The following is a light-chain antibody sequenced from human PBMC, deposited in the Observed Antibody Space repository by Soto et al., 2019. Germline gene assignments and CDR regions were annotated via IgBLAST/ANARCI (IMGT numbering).Light chain of an antibody. J-gene: IGKJ1*01. CDR2: DAS. CDR1: QSISSW. Sequence: DSQMTQSPSTLSASVGDRVTITCRASQSISSWLAWYQQKPGKAPKLLIYDASSLESGVPSRFSGSGSGTEFTLTISSLQPDDFATYYCQQYNSYPWTLGQGTKVDIK. V-gene: IGKV1-5*01. CDR3: QQYNSYPWT.